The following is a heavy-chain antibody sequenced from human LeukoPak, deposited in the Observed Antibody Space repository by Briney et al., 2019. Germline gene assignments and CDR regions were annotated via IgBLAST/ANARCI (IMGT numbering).Heavy chain of an antibody. J-gene: IGHJ3*02. CDR2: IYSDGSRT. Sequence: GGSLRLSCAASGFTFSSYWMHWVRQGPGKGLVWVSRIYSDGSRTTYADSVKGRFAISGDNAKNTLYLQMNRLRAEDTAVYYCARSGRGGAFDIWGQGTMVTVSS. CDR1: GFTFSSYW. V-gene: IGHV3-74*01. D-gene: IGHD1-26*01. CDR3: ARSGRGGAFDI.